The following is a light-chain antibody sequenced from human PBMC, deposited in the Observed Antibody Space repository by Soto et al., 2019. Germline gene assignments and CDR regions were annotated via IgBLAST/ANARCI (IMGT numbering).Light chain of an antibody. CDR1: QSVSSSY. J-gene: IGKJ2*01. V-gene: IGKV3-20*01. CDR2: GAS. CDR3: QQYGSSPFA. Sequence: EMVLTQSPGTLSLSPGERATLSCRASQSVSSSYLAWYQQKPGQAPRLLIYGASSRATGIPDRFSGSGYGTDFTLTISRLEPEDFAVYYCQQYGSSPFAFGQGTKLEIK.